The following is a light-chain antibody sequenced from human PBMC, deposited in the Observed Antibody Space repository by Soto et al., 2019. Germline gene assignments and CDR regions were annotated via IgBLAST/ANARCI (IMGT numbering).Light chain of an antibody. V-gene: IGKV4-1*01. CDR1: QSVLYSPNNKNY. J-gene: IGKJ3*01. Sequence: DIVMTQSPDSLAGSLGERATINCKSSQSVLYSPNNKNYVSWYQQKPGQPPKLLIHWASTRESGVPDRFSGSGSGTDFTLTISSLQAEDVAVYFCQQFSSTPFTFGPGTKVDIK. CDR3: QQFSSTPFT. CDR2: WAS.